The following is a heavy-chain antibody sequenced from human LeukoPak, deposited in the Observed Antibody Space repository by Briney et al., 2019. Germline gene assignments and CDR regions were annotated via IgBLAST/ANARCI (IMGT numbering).Heavy chain of an antibody. CDR1: GFPFTDDW. J-gene: IGHJ4*02. CDR2: IKSKTDGGTT. V-gene: IGHV3-15*01. Sequence: PGGSLRLSCAASGFPFTDDWMSWFRQAPGKGPEWVGRIKSKTDGGTTDYAAPVKGRFTISRDDSKNTLYLQMNSLRTEDTAVYYCSIDYDYAWGSYRLGYWGQGTLVTVSS. D-gene: IGHD3-16*02. CDR3: SIDYDYAWGSYRLGY.